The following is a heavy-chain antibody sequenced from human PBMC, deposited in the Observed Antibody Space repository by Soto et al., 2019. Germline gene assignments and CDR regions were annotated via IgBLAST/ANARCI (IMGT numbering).Heavy chain of an antibody. Sequence: SVKVSCKASGGTFSSYAISWVRQAPGQGLEWMGGIIPIFGTANYAQKFQGRVTITADESTSTAYMELSSLRSEDTAGYYCARDLLNNDYGDYVLEWGQGTLVTVSS. CDR1: GGTFSSYA. CDR2: IIPIFGTA. V-gene: IGHV1-69*13. J-gene: IGHJ4*02. D-gene: IGHD4-17*01. CDR3: ARDLLNNDYGDYVLE.